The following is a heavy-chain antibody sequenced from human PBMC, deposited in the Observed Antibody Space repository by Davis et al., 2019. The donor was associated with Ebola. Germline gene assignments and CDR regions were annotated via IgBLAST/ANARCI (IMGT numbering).Heavy chain of an antibody. J-gene: IGHJ5*01. D-gene: IGHD3-22*01. V-gene: IGHV3-73*01. CDR2: IRSKPNNYAT. Sequence: PGGSLRLSCAASGFSFSGFAMHWVRQASGKGLEWVGRIRSKPNNYATGYAASVKGRFTISRDESKNTAYLQMNSLKTEDTAVYYCTRRYYDHSGGWFDSWDQGTLVTVSS. CDR1: GFSFSGFA. CDR3: TRRYYDHSGGWFDS.